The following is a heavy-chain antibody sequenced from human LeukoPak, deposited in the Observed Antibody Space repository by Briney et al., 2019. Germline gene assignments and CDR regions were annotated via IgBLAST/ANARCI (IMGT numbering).Heavy chain of an antibody. CDR2: IRYDGSNK. CDR3: ARGLDIVVVPAARGAFDI. D-gene: IGHD2-2*03. Sequence: GGSLRLSCAASGVTFSSYGMHWVRQAPGKGLEWVAFIRYDGSNKYYADSVKGRFTISRDNSKNTLYLQMNSLRAEDTAVYYCARGLDIVVVPAARGAFDIWGQGTMVTVSS. V-gene: IGHV3-30*02. J-gene: IGHJ3*02. CDR1: GVTFSSYG.